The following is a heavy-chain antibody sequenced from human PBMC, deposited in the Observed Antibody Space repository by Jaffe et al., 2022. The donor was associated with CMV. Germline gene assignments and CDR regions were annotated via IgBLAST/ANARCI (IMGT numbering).Heavy chain of an antibody. CDR2: ISAYNGNT. J-gene: IGHJ6*02. V-gene: IGHV1-18*01. CDR1: GYTFTSYG. D-gene: IGHD3-3*01. CDR3: ARDGSNYDFWSGYSIPGYYYYYGMDV. Sequence: QVQLVQSGAEVKKPGASVKVSCKASGYTFTSYGISWVRQAPGQGLEWMGWISAYNGNTNYAQKLQGRVTMTTDTSTSTAYMELRSLRSDDTAVYYCARDGSNYDFWSGYSIPGYYYYYGMDVWGQGTTVTVSS.